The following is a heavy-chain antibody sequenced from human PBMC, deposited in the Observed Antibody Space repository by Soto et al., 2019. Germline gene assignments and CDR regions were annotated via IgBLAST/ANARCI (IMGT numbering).Heavy chain of an antibody. CDR2: ISYDGSNK. CDR3: ANVVDSYGQKADYYYGMDG. CDR1: GFPFSSYG. V-gene: IGHV3-30*18. J-gene: IGHJ6*02. D-gene: IGHD5-18*01. Sequence: GGSLRLSCAASGFPFSSYGMHWVRQAPGKGLECVAVISYDGSNKYYADSVKGRFTISRDNSKYTLYLQMNSLRAEDTAVYYCANVVDSYGQKADYYYGMDGWGQGTTVTVSS.